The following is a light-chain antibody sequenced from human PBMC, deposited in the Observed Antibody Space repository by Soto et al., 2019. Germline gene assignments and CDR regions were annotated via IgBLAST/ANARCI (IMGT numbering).Light chain of an antibody. J-gene: IGLJ3*02. CDR3: AAWDASLNSPV. V-gene: IGLV1-44*01. CDR2: SNN. CDR1: SSNIGSNT. Sequence: QSVLTQPPSASGTPGQRVTISCSGSSSNIGSNTVNWYQLLPGTAPKLLIYSNNQRPSGVRDRFSGSKSGTSASLAISGLQSADESHYYCAAWDASLNSPVFGGGTKVTVL.